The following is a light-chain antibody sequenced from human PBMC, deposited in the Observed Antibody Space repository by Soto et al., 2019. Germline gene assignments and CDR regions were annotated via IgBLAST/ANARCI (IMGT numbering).Light chain of an antibody. V-gene: IGLV1-44*01. CDR3: AAWDGSLDVVL. J-gene: IGLJ2*01. Sequence: QSVLTQPPSASGTPGQRVTISCSGSSSNIGTNTVNWYQQFPGSAPQLLLYNTNKRPSGVPGRFSGSKSGTSASLAISGLQSEDEADYYCAAWDGSLDVVLFGGGTKVTVL. CDR2: NTN. CDR1: SSNIGTNT.